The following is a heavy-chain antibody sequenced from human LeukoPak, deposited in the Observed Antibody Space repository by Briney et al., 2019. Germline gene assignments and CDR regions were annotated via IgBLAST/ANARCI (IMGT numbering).Heavy chain of an antibody. CDR2: ISSRGTIT. V-gene: IGHV3-11*01. J-gene: IGHJ3*02. D-gene: IGHD3-22*01. CDR3: ARTAYYYDSSGYDDAFDI. CDR1: GFTFSDYY. Sequence: GGSLRLSCVASGFTFSDYYMSWIRQAPGKGLEWVSHISSRGTITYYADSVKGRFTISRDNAKSSLCLQMNSLRAEDTAVYYCARTAYYYDSSGYDDAFDIWGQGTMVTVSS.